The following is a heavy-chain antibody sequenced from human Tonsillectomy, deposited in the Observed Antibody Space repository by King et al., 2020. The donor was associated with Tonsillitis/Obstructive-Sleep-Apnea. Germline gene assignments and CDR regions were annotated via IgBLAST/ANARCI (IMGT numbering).Heavy chain of an antibody. CDR3: ARHEASFLWSGYYAGTWGAFDI. D-gene: IGHD3-3*01. CDR1: GGSISSSSYY. Sequence: QLQESGPGLVKPSETLSLTCTVSGGSISSSSYYWGWIRQPPGKGLEWIGSIYYSGSTYYNPSLKSRVTISVDTSKNQFSLKLSSVTAADTAVYYCARHEASFLWSGYYAGTWGAFDIWGQGTMVTVSS. J-gene: IGHJ3*02. V-gene: IGHV4-39*01. CDR2: IYYSGST.